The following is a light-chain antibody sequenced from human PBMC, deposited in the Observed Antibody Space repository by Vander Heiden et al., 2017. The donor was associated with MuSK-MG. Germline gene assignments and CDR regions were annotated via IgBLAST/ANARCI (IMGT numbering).Light chain of an antibody. V-gene: IGLV1-51*01. CDR1: SSNIGDKY. J-gene: IGLJ3*02. Sequence: QSVLTQPPSVSAAPGQKVTISCSGSSSNIGDKYISWYQQLQGTGTRLLMVDNNKRPSGIPDRFAGYESGRSANLDINGLQTGDEADDYCGTSDSSLSVWVFGGGNKLTVL. CDR3: GTSDSSLSVWV. CDR2: DNN.